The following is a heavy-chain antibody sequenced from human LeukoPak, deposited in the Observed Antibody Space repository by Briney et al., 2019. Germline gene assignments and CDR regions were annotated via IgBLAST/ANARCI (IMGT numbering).Heavy chain of an antibody. D-gene: IGHD2-21*02. J-gene: IGHJ4*02. CDR2: IWYDGSNK. Sequence: GGSLRLSCAAAGFTFNTYGMPWLRQAPGKGMEWVALIWYDGSNKYYADSVKGRFTISRDNSRDTLFLQMNSLRVDDSAVYFCARDRGTNIVTAGLRARYIDCWGQGTLVTVSS. V-gene: IGHV3-33*01. CDR1: GFTFNTYG. CDR3: ARDRGTNIVTAGLRARYIDC.